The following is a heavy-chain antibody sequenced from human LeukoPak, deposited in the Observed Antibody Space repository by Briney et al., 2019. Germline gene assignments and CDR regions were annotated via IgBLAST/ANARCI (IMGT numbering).Heavy chain of an antibody. Sequence: PSETLSLTCSVSGGSIRSYYWSWIRQPPGKGLEWIGYIYYSGSTNYNPSLKSRVTISVDTSKNQFSLRLSSVTAADTAVYYCASFGNYFVRYLDYWGQGTLVTVSS. D-gene: IGHD1-26*01. CDR2: IYYSGST. CDR3: ASFGNYFVRYLDY. V-gene: IGHV4-59*08. J-gene: IGHJ4*02. CDR1: GGSIRSYY.